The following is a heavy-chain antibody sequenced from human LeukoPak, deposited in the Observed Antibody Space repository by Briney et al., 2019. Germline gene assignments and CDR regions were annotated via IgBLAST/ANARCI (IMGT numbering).Heavy chain of an antibody. J-gene: IGHJ4*02. Sequence: SETLSLTCTVSGCSISSGYYWGWIRQPPGKGLEWIGSIYHSGSTYYNPSLKSRVTISVDTSKNQFSLKLSSVTAADTAVYYCARDGAQAIDYWGQGTLVTVSS. V-gene: IGHV4-38-2*02. D-gene: IGHD3-10*01. CDR3: ARDGAQAIDY. CDR1: GCSISSGYY. CDR2: IYHSGST.